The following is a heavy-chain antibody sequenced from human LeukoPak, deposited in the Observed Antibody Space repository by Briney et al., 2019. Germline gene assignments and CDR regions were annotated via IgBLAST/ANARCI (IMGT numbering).Heavy chain of an antibody. J-gene: IGHJ4*02. CDR2: MNPNSGNT. D-gene: IGHD3-16*02. V-gene: IGHV1-8*01. CDR3: ASFRTFGGVIDDY. CDR1: GYTFTSYD. Sequence: ASVKVSCKASGYTFTSYDINWVRQATGQGLEWMGWMNPNSGNTGYAQKLQGRVTMTTDTSTSTAYMELRSLRSDDTAVCYCASFRTFGGVIDDYWGQGTLVTVSS.